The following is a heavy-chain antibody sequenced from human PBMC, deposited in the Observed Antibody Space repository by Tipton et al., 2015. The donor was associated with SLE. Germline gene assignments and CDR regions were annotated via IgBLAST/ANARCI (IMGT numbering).Heavy chain of an antibody. J-gene: IGHJ3*02. D-gene: IGHD2-15*01. CDR1: GFTFSSYS. CDR2: ISSSSSYI. CDR3: ARDPEDMDAFDI. Sequence: SLRLSCAASGFTFSSYSMNWVRQAPGKGLAWVSSISSSSSYIYYADSVKGRFTISRDNAKNSLYLQMNSLRAEDTAVYYCARDPEDMDAFDIWGQGTMVTVSS. V-gene: IGHV3-21*03.